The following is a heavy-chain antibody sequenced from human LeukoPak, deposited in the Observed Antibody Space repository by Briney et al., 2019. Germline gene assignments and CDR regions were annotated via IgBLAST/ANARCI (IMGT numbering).Heavy chain of an antibody. Sequence: SGGSLRLSCAASGVTFSDYYMSCIRQAPGKGLEWVSYISSSSSYTNYADSVKGRFTISRDNAKNSLYLQMNSLRAEDTAVYYCTRDPTGTTFGFDYWGQGTLVTVSS. V-gene: IGHV3-11*06. CDR1: GVTFSDYY. CDR2: ISSSSSYT. J-gene: IGHJ4*02. D-gene: IGHD1-1*01. CDR3: TRDPTGTTFGFDY.